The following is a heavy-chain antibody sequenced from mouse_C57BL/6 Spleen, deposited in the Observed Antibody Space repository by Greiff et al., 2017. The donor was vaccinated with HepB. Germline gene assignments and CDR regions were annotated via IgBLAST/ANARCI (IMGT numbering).Heavy chain of an antibody. CDR2: IDPSDSYT. CDR1: GYTFTSYW. CDR3: ARKGTTVVASLDY. Sequence: VQLQQPGAELVRPGTSVKLSCKASGYTFTSYWMHWVKQRPGQGLEWIGVIDPSDSYTNYNQKFKGKATLTVDTSSSTAYMQLSSLTSEDSAVYDCARKGTTVVASLDYWGQGTTLTVSS. V-gene: IGHV1-59*01. D-gene: IGHD1-1*01. J-gene: IGHJ2*01.